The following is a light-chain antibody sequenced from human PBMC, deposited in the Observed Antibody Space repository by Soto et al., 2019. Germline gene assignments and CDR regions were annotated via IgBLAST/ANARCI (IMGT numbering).Light chain of an antibody. V-gene: IGKV1-5*01. CDR3: QQYNSYAHP. CDR1: QSISSW. Sequence: DIQMTQSPSTLSASVGDRVTITCRASQSISSWLDWYQQKPGKAPKLLIYDASSLESGVPSRFSGSGSGTEFTVTISRLQHDDFATYYWQQYNSYAHPVGQGPKQEI. J-gene: IGKJ2*01. CDR2: DAS.